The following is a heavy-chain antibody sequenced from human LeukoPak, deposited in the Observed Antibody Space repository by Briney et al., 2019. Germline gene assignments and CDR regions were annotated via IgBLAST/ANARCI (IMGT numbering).Heavy chain of an antibody. CDR2: NHSSGST. V-gene: IGHV4-59*01. CDR3: ARIEGDNSLDY. D-gene: IGHD3-16*01. J-gene: IGHJ4*02. CDR1: GGSISDYH. Sequence: SETLSLTCTVSGGSISDYHWTWIRQPPGKGLEWIAYNHSSGSTNYNPSLKSRVIISVDTSRSQLSLKLSSVTAADTAVYYCARIEGDNSLDYWGQGTLVTVSS.